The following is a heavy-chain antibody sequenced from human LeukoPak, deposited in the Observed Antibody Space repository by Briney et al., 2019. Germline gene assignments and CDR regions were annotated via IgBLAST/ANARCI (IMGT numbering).Heavy chain of an antibody. CDR2: ISYDGSNK. V-gene: IGHV3-30*18. D-gene: IGHD3-10*01. CDR3: AKDRAYGSGSYYNGLLDY. CDR1: GFTFSSYG. J-gene: IGHJ4*02. Sequence: GGSLRLSCAASGFTFSSYGMHWVRQAPGKGLGWVAVISYDGSNKYYADSVKGRFTISRDNSKNTLYLQMNSLRAEDTAVYYCAKDRAYGSGSYYNGLLDYWGQGTLVTVSS.